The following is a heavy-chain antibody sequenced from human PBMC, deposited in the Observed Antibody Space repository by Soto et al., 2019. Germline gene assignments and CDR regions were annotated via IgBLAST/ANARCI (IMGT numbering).Heavy chain of an antibody. V-gene: IGHV3-74*01. J-gene: IGHJ4*02. D-gene: IGHD7-27*01. CDR2: INSGGSST. Sequence: PGGSLRLSCAASGCTFNSYWIHWVRQAPGKGLVWVSRINSGGSSTSYADSVKGRFTISRDNAKNTLYLQMNSLRAEDTAVYYCASSLLTPFDYWGQGTLVTVSS. CDR3: ASSLLTPFDY. CDR1: GCTFNSYW.